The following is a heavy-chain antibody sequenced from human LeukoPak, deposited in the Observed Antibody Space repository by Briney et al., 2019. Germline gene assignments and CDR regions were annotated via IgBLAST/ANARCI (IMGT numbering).Heavy chain of an antibody. J-gene: IGHJ3*02. CDR1: GYTFTSYA. CDR3: ARTILHEYYYDSSGYYLGAFDI. V-gene: IGHV7-4-1*02. Sequence: ASVKVSCKASGYTFTSYAMNWVRQAPGQGLEWMGWINTNTGNPTYAQGFTGRFVFSLDTSVSTAYLQISSLKAEDTAVYYCARTILHEYYYDSSGYYLGAFDIWGQGTMVTVSS. D-gene: IGHD3-22*01. CDR2: INTNTGNP.